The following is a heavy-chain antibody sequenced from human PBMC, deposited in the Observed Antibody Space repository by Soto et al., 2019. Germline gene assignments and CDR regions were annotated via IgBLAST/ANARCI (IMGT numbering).Heavy chain of an antibody. D-gene: IGHD3-9*01. CDR1: GGTFSNYA. V-gene: IGHV1-69*13. Sequence: SVKVSCKASGGTFSNYAISWVRQAPGQGLEWMGGIIPIFGTANYAQKFQGRVTITADESTSAAYMELSSLRSEDTAVYYCARVPPGRYDLLTGSYRYYYYYGMDVWGQGTTVTVSS. CDR2: IIPIFGTA. CDR3: ARVPPGRYDLLTGSYRYYYYYGMDV. J-gene: IGHJ6*02.